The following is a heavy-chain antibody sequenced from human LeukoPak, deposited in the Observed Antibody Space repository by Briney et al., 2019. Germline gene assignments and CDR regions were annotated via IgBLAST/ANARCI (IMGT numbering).Heavy chain of an antibody. CDR3: ARGPFGSWYHGRLNNWFDP. D-gene: IGHD6-13*01. CDR1: GGSFSGYY. Sequence: KPSETLSLTCAVYGGSFSGYYWSWIRQPPGKGLEWIGEINHSGSTNYNPSLKSRVTISVDTSKNQFSLKLSSVTAADTAVYYCARGPFGSWYHGRLNNWFDPWGQGTLVTVSS. V-gene: IGHV4-34*01. CDR2: INHSGST. J-gene: IGHJ5*02.